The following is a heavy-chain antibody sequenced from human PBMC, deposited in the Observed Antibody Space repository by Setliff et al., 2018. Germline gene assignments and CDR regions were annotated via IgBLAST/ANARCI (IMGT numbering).Heavy chain of an antibody. V-gene: IGHV1-24*01. CDR1: GYTLTGLS. D-gene: IGHD2-15*01. Sequence: ASVKVSCKVSGYTLTGLSMHWVRQAPGKGLEWMGGFDPEDGETIYAQKFQGRVTMTGDTSTDSAYMELSSLRSEDTAVYYCATNSGGNTIDAFDIWGQGTMVTVSS. J-gene: IGHJ3*02. CDR3: ATNSGGNTIDAFDI. CDR2: FDPEDGET.